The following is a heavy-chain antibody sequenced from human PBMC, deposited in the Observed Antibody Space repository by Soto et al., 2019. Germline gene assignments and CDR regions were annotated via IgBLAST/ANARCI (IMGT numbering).Heavy chain of an antibody. CDR3: ARVPEFDGNYGNYYYGMVV. D-gene: IGHD1-7*01. Sequence: QVQLVQSGAEVKKPGSSVKVSCKASGGTFSSYAISWVRQAPGQGLEWMGGIIPIFGTANYAQKFQGRVTITADESTSTAYMELSSLRSEETAVYYCARVPEFDGNYGNYYYGMVVWGQGTTVTVSS. J-gene: IGHJ6*02. CDR2: IIPIFGTA. V-gene: IGHV1-69*12. CDR1: GGTFSSYA.